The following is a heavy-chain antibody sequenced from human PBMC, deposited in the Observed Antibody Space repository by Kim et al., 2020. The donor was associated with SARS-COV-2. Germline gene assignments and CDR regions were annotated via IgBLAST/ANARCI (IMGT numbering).Heavy chain of an antibody. J-gene: IGHJ6*02. Sequence: YYDDSVKGRFNISRHNSKTTLYLQMNSLRAEETAVYYCARDLYYYGMDVWGQGTTVTVSS. V-gene: IGHV3-53*04. CDR3: ARDLYYYGMDV.